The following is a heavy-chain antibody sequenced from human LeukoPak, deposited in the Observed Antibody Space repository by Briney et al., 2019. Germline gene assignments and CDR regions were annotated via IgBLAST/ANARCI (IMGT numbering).Heavy chain of an antibody. J-gene: IGHJ3*02. CDR3: ARDTVRRDAFDI. CDR1: GYTFTGYY. CDR2: INPNSGGT. D-gene: IGHD4-17*01. Sequence: ASVKVSCKASGYTFTGYYMHWVRQAPGQGLEWMGWINPNSGGTNYAQKFQGRVTMTRDTSISTAYMELSRLRSDDTAVYYYARDTVRRDAFDIWGQGTMVTVSS. V-gene: IGHV1-2*02.